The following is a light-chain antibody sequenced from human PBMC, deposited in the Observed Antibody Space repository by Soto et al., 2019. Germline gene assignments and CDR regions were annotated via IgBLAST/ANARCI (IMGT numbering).Light chain of an antibody. Sequence: EIVMTQSPATLPVSPGERATLSCRASQSVSNNLAWFQQKPGQAPRLLIYDASTRATGIPARFSGSGSGTEFTLTISSLQSGDFAVYYCQQYNSWPRTFGQGTKVEI. CDR3: QQYNSWPRT. CDR1: QSVSNN. J-gene: IGKJ1*01. CDR2: DAS. V-gene: IGKV3-15*01.